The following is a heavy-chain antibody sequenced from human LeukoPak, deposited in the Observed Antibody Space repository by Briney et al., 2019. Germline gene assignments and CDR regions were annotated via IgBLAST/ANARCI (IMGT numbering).Heavy chain of an antibody. Sequence: VKVSCXASGGTFSSYAISWVRQAPGQGLEWMGRIIPIFGTANYAQKFQGRVTITADKSTSTAYMELSSLRSEDTAVYYCARDLNVGSFDYWGQGTLVTVSS. CDR2: IIPIFGTA. CDR3: ARDLNVGSFDY. CDR1: GGTFSSYA. V-gene: IGHV1-69*06. J-gene: IGHJ4*02. D-gene: IGHD1-26*01.